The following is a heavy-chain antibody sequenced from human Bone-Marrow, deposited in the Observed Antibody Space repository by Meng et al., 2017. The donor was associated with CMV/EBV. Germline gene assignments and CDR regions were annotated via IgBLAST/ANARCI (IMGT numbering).Heavy chain of an antibody. Sequence: GGSLRLSCAASGFTFDDYAMHWVRQAPGKGLEWVSGISWNSVSIGYADSVKGRFTISRDNAKNSLYLQMNSLRAEDTAVYYCARSSGWYIDDAFDIWGQGTMVTVSS. CDR1: GFTFDDYA. J-gene: IGHJ3*02. D-gene: IGHD6-19*01. V-gene: IGHV3-9*01. CDR2: ISWNSVSI. CDR3: ARSSGWYIDDAFDI.